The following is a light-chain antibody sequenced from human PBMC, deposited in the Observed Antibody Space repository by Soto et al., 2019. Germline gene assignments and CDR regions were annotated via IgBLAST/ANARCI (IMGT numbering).Light chain of an antibody. CDR1: QSVSSN. Sequence: EIVMTQSPATLSVSPGERATLSCRASQSVSSNLVWYQQKPGQAPRLLIYDASSRATGIPARFSGSGSGTEFTLTISSLRSEDFAVYYCQQYNNWPRTFGQGTKVEIK. V-gene: IGKV3-15*01. J-gene: IGKJ1*01. CDR2: DAS. CDR3: QQYNNWPRT.